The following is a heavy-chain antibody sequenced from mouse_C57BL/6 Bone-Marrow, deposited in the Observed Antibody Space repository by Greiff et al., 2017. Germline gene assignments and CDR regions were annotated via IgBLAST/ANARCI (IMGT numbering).Heavy chain of an antibody. CDR3: ARRFYDGYYDYFDY. V-gene: IGHV5-6*02. CDR2: ISSGGRYT. J-gene: IGHJ2*01. Sequence: EVMLVESGGDLVKPGGSLKLSCAASGFTFSSYGMSWVRQTPDKRLEWVATISSGGRYTYYPDSVKGRFTISRDNAKNTLYLQMSSLKSEDTAMYYCARRFYDGYYDYFDYWGQGTTLTVSS. CDR1: GFTFSSYG. D-gene: IGHD2-3*01.